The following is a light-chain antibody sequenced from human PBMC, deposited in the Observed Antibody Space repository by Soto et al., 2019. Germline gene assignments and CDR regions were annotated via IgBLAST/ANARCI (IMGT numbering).Light chain of an antibody. V-gene: IGKV1-5*01. Sequence: DIQMTQPPSTLSASVGDRVTITCRANQSISSWLAWYQQKPGKAPKLLISEGSSLQSGVPSRFGGSGSGTEFTLTISSLQPDDLATYYCQQYNSSPLTFGGGTKVDIK. CDR3: QQYNSSPLT. CDR1: QSISSW. CDR2: EGS. J-gene: IGKJ4*01.